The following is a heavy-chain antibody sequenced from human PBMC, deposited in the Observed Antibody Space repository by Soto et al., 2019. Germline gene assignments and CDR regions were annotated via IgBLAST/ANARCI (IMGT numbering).Heavy chain of an antibody. CDR3: ARVASVEMTTVAYFQD. CDR1: GASISSGTYY. Sequence: QVQLQESCPGLVKPSQTLSLTCTVSGASISSGTYYLTWIRQHPGKGLEWIGYIYYSGTTYYNPSLKSRITMSVDTSKNQFSLKLTSVTAADTAVYYCARVASVEMTTVAYFQDWGQGTLVTASA. V-gene: IGHV4-31*03. D-gene: IGHD4-4*01. CDR2: IYYSGTT. J-gene: IGHJ1*01.